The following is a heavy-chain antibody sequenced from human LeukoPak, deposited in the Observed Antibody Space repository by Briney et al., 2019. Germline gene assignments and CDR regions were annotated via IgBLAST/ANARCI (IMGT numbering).Heavy chain of an antibody. CDR1: GFTFSNYR. V-gene: IGHV3-21*01. J-gene: IGHJ4*02. CDR2: ISRRSTYI. Sequence: GGSLRLSCAASGFTFSNYRMNWVRQPPGKGLEWVSSISRRSTYIYYADSVKGRFTISKDNAKNSLYLQMDSLRAEDTAVYYCAKDRINGSSWYYFDYWGQGTLVTVSS. D-gene: IGHD6-13*01. CDR3: AKDRINGSSWYYFDY.